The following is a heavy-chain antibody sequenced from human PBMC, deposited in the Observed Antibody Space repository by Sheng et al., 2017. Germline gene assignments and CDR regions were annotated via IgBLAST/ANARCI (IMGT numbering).Heavy chain of an antibody. Sequence: QVQLVQYGAEVKKPGSSVKVSCKASGGTFSSYAISWVRQAPGQGLEWMGGIIPIFGTANYAQKFQGRVTITADESTSTAYMELSSLRSEDTAVYYCARDSYDILTGYSDYYYGMDVWGQGTTVTVSS. CDR2: IIPIFGTA. V-gene: IGHV1-69*13. CDR1: GGTFSSYA. CDR3: ARDSYDILTGYSDYYYGMDV. D-gene: IGHD3-9*01. J-gene: IGHJ6*02.